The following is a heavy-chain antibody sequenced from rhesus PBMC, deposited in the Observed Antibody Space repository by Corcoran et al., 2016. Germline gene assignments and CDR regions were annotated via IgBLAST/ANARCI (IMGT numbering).Heavy chain of an antibody. CDR1: GGSISSNW. CDR2: ISGSGASP. CDR3: ARQRYRYGYERDRFDV. Sequence: QLQLQESGPGLVKPSETLSLTCAVSGGSISSNWWSWIRQPPGKGLEWIGRISGSGASPRHTPSLKVRFTISTDTSKNQFSLKLGSVTAADTAVYYCARQRYRYGYERDRFDVWGPGVLVTVSS. V-gene: IGHV4-173*01. J-gene: IGHJ5-1*01. D-gene: IGHD5-36*01.